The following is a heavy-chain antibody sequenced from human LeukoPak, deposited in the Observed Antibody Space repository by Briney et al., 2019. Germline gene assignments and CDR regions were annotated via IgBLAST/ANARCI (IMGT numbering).Heavy chain of an antibody. CDR3: ARVYDSSGYYFDY. D-gene: IGHD3-22*01. J-gene: IGHJ4*02. CDR2: IYYSGST. Sequence: SETLSLTCTVSGGSISSGGYYWSWIRQPPGKGLEWIGYIYYSGSTYYNPSLKSRVTISVDTSKNQFSLKLSSVTAADTAVYYCARVYDSSGYYFDYWGQGTLVTVSS. V-gene: IGHV4-30-4*01. CDR1: GGSISSGGYY.